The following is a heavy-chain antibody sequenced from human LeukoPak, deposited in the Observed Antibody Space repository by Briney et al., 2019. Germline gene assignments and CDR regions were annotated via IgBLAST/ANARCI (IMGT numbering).Heavy chain of an antibody. CDR1: GGSISSSSYY. V-gene: IGHV4-39*01. D-gene: IGHD6-13*01. CDR3: ARGSSSWYVGKANDY. CDR2: IYYSGST. Sequence: SETLSLTCTVSGGSISSSSYYWGWIRQPPGKGLEWIGSIYYSGSTYYNPSLKSRVTISVDTSKNQFSLKLSSVTAADTAVYYCARGSSSWYVGKANDYWGQGTLVTVSS. J-gene: IGHJ4*02.